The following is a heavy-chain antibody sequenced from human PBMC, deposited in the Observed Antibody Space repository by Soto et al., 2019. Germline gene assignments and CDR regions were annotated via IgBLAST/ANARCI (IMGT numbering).Heavy chain of an antibody. J-gene: IGHJ6*02. D-gene: IGHD3-16*01. V-gene: IGHV1-18*01. CDR1: GYTFTSYG. Sequence: QVQLVQSGAEVKKPGASVKVSCKASGYTFTSYGISWVRQAPGQGLEWMGWISAYNGNTNYAQKLQGRFTMTTDTSTSQAYMELRRLRSDDTAVYYCARDGALGENCYYYGMDVWGQGTTVTVSS. CDR3: ARDGALGENCYYYGMDV. CDR2: ISAYNGNT.